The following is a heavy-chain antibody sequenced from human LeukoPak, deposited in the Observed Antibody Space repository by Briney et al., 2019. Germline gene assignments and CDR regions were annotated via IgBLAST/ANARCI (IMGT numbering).Heavy chain of an antibody. CDR3: AREWFGEKKDVFDI. J-gene: IGHJ3*02. CDR2: ISAYNGNT. Sequence: ASVKVSCKASGYTFTSYGISWVRQAPGQGLEWMGWISAYNGNTNYAQKLQGRVTMTTDTSTSTAYMELRSLRSDDTAVYYCAREWFGEKKDVFDIWGQGTMVTVSS. CDR1: GYTFTSYG. D-gene: IGHD3-10*01. V-gene: IGHV1-18*04.